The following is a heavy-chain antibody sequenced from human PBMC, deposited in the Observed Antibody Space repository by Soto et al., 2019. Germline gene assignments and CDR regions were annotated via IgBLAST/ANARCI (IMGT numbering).Heavy chain of an antibody. D-gene: IGHD3-3*02. CDR3: AHRRPGHFRFDL. J-gene: IGHJ5*02. CDR1: GFSLSKKEVG. CDR2: IYWDNNK. V-gene: IGHV2-5*02. Sequence: TQTVTLTCTSWGFSLSKKEVGVGWIRQPPGKALEWLALIYWDNNKRYSPSLKSRVTITKDTSKNQVVLTMTNMGPVDTATYYCAHRRPGHFRFDLWGQGTLVTVSS.